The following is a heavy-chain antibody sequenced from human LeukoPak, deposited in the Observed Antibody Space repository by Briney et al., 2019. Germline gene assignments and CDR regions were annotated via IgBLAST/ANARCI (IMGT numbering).Heavy chain of an antibody. CDR1: GEPFSGYY. D-gene: IGHD5-18*01. V-gene: IGHV4-34*01. CDR2: INHSGST. Sequence: PSEPLTLTCAVYGEPFSGYYWSWIRQPPGKARQWIGEINHSGSTNYNPSLKSRVTISEDTSKNQFSLKLSSVTAADTAVYYCARRGYSYGSWGQGTLVTVSS. J-gene: IGHJ5*02. CDR3: ARRGYSYGS.